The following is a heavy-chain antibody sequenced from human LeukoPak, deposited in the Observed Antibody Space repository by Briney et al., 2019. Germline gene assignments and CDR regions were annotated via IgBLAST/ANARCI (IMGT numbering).Heavy chain of an antibody. Sequence: PSETLSLTCTVSGGSISSYYWSWIRQPPGKGLEWIGYIYYSGSTNYNPSLKSRVTISVDTSKNQFSLKLSSVTAADTAVYYCARHEGATDYWGQGTPVTVSS. CDR3: ARHEGATDY. CDR1: GGSISSYY. J-gene: IGHJ4*02. D-gene: IGHD1-26*01. CDR2: IYYSGST. V-gene: IGHV4-59*08.